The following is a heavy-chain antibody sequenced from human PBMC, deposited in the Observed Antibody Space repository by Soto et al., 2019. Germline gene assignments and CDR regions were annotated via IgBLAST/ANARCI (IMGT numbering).Heavy chain of an antibody. V-gene: IGHV3-30*18. CDR1: GFTFSSYG. D-gene: IGHD4-17*01. CDR3: AKDGFRDTVTSSLYMDV. J-gene: IGHJ6*03. CDR2: ISYDGSNK. Sequence: QVQLVESGGGVVQPGRSLSLSCAASGFTFSSYGMHWVRQAPGKGLEWVAVISYDGSNKYYADSVKGRFTISRDNSKNTLYLQMNSLRAEDTAVYYCAKDGFRDTVTSSLYMDVWGKGTTVTVSS.